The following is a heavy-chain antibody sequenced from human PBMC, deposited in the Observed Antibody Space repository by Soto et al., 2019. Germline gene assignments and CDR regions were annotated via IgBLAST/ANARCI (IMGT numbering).Heavy chain of an antibody. J-gene: IGHJ4*02. CDR3: ARDPQYSTSSHGFDS. CDR1: GYTFTTYA. CDR2: ISTYNGNT. Sequence: QVQLVQSGAEVKKPGASVKVSCKASGYTFTTYAISWVRQAPGQGLEWMGRISTYNGNTKYAQKLQGRVTMATDTSTSTAYMELRSLRSDDTAVYYCARDPQYSTSSHGFDSWGQGTLVSVSS. V-gene: IGHV1-18*01. D-gene: IGHD6-6*01.